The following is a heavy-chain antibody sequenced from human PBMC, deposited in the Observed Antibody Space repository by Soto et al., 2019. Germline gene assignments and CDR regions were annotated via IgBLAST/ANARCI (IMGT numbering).Heavy chain of an antibody. V-gene: IGHV1-8*01. J-gene: IGHJ2*01. CDR3: ARGPFLPEGSFDL. Sequence: QVQMVQSGAEVKKPGASVKVSCKASGYSFTSYDIYWVRQATGQGLEWMGWVNPNTGNTDYSQKFQGRVTMTRDTSRSTAYLELSSLRSEDTAVYYCARGPFLPEGSFDLWGRGTLVTVSS. D-gene: IGHD3-10*01. CDR1: GYSFTSYD. CDR2: VNPNTGNT.